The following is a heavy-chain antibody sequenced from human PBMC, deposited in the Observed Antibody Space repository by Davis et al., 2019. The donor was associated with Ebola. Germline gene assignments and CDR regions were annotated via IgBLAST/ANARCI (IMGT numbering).Heavy chain of an antibody. CDR3: ARGPGGNYRAAEFDY. CDR1: GYRFSNYD. Sequence: ASVKVSCKASGYRFSNYDINRVRQATGQGLEWMGWMNPNSGNTGYAQKFQGRVTMTRNTSISTAYMELSSLRSEDTAVYYCARGPGGNYRAAEFDYWGQGTLVTVSS. J-gene: IGHJ4*02. D-gene: IGHD4-11*01. V-gene: IGHV1-8*01. CDR2: MNPNSGNT.